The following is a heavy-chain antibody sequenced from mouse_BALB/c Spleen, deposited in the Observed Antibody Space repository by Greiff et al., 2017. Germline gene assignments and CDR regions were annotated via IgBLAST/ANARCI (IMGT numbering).Heavy chain of an antibody. CDR1: GYTFTSYW. CDR2: IYPSDSYT. J-gene: IGHJ2*01. CDR3: TRGNYGSRGDY. Sequence: VQLQQPGAELVRPGASVKLSCKASGYTFTSYWINWVKQRPGQGLEWIGNIYPSDSYTNYNQKFKDKATLTVDKSSSTAYMQLSSPTSEDSAVYYCTRGNYGSRGDYWGQGTTLTVSS. V-gene: IGHV1-69*02. D-gene: IGHD1-1*01.